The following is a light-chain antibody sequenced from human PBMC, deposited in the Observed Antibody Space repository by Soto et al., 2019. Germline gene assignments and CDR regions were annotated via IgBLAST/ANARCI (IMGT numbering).Light chain of an antibody. CDR2: GAS. Sequence: EILMTQSPATLSLSPGERATLPCRASQSVSSYLAWYQQKPGQAPRLPIYGASSRATGIPDRFSGSGSGTDLTLTISRLEPEYFAVYYCQHFGNSLWTFGQGTK. V-gene: IGKV3-20*01. J-gene: IGKJ1*01. CDR3: QHFGNSLWT. CDR1: QSVSSY.